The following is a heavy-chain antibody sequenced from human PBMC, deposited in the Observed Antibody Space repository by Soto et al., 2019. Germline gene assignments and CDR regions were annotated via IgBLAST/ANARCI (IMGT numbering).Heavy chain of an antibody. CDR1: GGSISSGDYY. J-gene: IGHJ5*02. CDR2: IYYSGST. V-gene: IGHV4-30-4*01. Sequence: SETLSLTCTVSGGSISSGDYYWSWIRQPPGKGLEWIGYIYYSGSTYYNPSLKSRVTISVDTSKNQFSLKLSSVTAADTAVYYCACYYDSSGYSGGGNWFDPWGQGTLVTSPQ. D-gene: IGHD3-22*01. CDR3: ACYYDSSGYSGGGNWFDP.